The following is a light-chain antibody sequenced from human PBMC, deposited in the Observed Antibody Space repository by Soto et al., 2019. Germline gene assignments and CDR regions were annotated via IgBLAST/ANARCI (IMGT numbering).Light chain of an antibody. J-gene: IGKJ1*01. CDR3: QQYGRSPPWT. Sequence: EIALTQSPGTLSLSPGEKATISCRASQSVSSNYLAWYQQKPSQAPRLLIYGASSRATGISDRFSGSGSGTDFTLIISRLEPEDFAVYYCQQYGRSPPWTFGQGTKVDI. CDR1: QSVSSNY. CDR2: GAS. V-gene: IGKV3-20*01.